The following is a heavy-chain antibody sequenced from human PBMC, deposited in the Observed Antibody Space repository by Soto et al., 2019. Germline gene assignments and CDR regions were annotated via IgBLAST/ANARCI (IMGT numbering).Heavy chain of an antibody. V-gene: IGHV4-39*01. D-gene: IGHD4-17*01. CDR2: IYYSGNR. Sequence: SETLSLTCTVSGGSISGSSYYWDWIRQPPGKGLEWIGSIYYSGNRYYSPSLKSRVTMSVDTSKNQFSLKLSSVTATDAAVYYCARHLGDYGYEDYYGMDVWGLGTTVT. CDR3: ARHLGDYGYEDYYGMDV. CDR1: GGSISGSSYY. J-gene: IGHJ6*02.